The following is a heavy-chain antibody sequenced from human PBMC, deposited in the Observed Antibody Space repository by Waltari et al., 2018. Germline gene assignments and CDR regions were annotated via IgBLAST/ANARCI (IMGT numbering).Heavy chain of an antibody. CDR1: GYTFIYHY. D-gene: IGHD1-7*01. Sequence: QVRLAQSGDEVKKPGASIKVSCQPSGYTFIYHYIHWVRQARGRGLEWMGWINPRTGDAYYAQNFQDWFTMTRDTSISTAYMEVSRLTSDDTGVYYCARASGSTPWRYGLDVWGQGTTVTAS. CDR3: ARASGSTPWRYGLDV. V-gene: IGHV1-2*04. J-gene: IGHJ6*02. CDR2: INPRTGDA.